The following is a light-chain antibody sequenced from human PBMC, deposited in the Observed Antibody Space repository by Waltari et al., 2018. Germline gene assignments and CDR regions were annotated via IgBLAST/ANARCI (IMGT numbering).Light chain of an antibody. J-gene: IGKJ2*01. CDR2: AAS. Sequence: ITCRANQNISTYLNWYQQKPGKAPNVLIYAASSLQSGVPLRFSGSGSGTHFTLTINSLQPEDFATYYCQQSYTTPRTFGQGTNLQIK. V-gene: IGKV1-39*01. CDR1: QNISTY. CDR3: QQSYTTPRT.